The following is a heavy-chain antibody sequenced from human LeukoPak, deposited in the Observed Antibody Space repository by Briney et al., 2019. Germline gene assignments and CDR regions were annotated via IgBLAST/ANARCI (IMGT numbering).Heavy chain of an antibody. J-gene: IGHJ3*02. Sequence: SETLSLTCAVSGYSISSGYYWGWIRQPPGKGLEWIGSIYHSGSTYYNPSLKSRVTISVDTSKNQFSLKLSSVTAADTAVYYCARGTRGLEWLANDAFDIWGQGKMVTVSS. CDR3: ARGTRGLEWLANDAFDI. D-gene: IGHD3-3*01. CDR1: GYSISSGYY. V-gene: IGHV4-38-2*01. CDR2: IYHSGST.